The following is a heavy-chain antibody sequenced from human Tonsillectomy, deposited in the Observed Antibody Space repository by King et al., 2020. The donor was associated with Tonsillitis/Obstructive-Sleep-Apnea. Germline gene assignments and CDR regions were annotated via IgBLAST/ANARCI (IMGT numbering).Heavy chain of an antibody. Sequence: VQLQQWGAGLLKPSEALSLTCAVYSGSFSGYYWSWIRQPPGKGLEWIGEINRSGSTNYNPSLKSRVTISVETSKNQFSLKLTSVTAADPAVYYCARGTRWFDPWGQGTLVTVSS. CDR1: SGSFSGYY. CDR2: INRSGST. J-gene: IGHJ5*02. V-gene: IGHV4-34*01. CDR3: ARGTRWFDP.